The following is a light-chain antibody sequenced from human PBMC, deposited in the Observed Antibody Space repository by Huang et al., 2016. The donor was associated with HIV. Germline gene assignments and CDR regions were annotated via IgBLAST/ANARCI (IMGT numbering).Light chain of an antibody. J-gene: IGKJ1*01. CDR1: QSLLHSDGKTY. CDR2: EGS. Sequence: DIVMTQTPLSLSVTPGQPASISCKSSQSLLHSDGKTYLYWYLQNPGQSPHLLIDEGSNRFSGVSDRFSGSGSGTNFTLKISRVEAGDAGVYYCMQTIQPTTFGQGTKVEIK. V-gene: IGKV2D-29*02. CDR3: MQTIQPTT.